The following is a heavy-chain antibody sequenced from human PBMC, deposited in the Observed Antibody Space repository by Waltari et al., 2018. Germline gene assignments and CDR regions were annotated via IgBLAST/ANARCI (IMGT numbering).Heavy chain of an antibody. CDR2: IYAGGGS. Sequence: EVQLVEPGGALIHPGGSLRLSCAASEFTVRNNYMAWVRQAPGKGLEWVSVIYAGGGSDSADSVRGRFTISRDNSKNTLYLEMNALRPDDTAVYYCATLGAYLGAFEVWGRGTMVTVSS. D-gene: IGHD3-16*01. CDR3: ATLGAYLGAFEV. CDR1: EFTVRNNY. J-gene: IGHJ3*01. V-gene: IGHV3-53*01.